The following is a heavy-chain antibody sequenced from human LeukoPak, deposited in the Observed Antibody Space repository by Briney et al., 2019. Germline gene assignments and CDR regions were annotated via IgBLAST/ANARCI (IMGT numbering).Heavy chain of an antibody. J-gene: IGHJ5*02. D-gene: IGHD6-13*01. V-gene: IGHV1-18*01. CDR2: ISPYNGNT. CDR1: GYTFTNYG. CDR3: ARGGSSSWTDNWFDP. Sequence: ASVKVSCKASGYTFTNYGCSWVRQAPGQGLEWMGWISPYNGNTNYAQNLQGRVTMTTDTSTSTAYMELSSLRSEDTAVYYCARGGSSSWTDNWFDPWGQGTLVTVSS.